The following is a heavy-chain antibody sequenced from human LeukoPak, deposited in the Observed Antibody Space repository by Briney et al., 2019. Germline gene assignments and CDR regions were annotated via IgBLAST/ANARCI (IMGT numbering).Heavy chain of an antibody. V-gene: IGHV3-23*01. J-gene: IGHJ4*02. D-gene: IGHD2-8*01. CDR1: GFPFNMFA. CDR2: LSRGGETR. CDR3: AKEQRIRHCSEGVCMEGYYFDY. Sequence: GASLRLSCTGSGFPFNMFAMNWVRQAPGQGLEWASGLSRGGETRKYADSVKGRFTVSRDASKNMVFLQMNDLRPEDTAVYYCAKEQRIRHCSEGVCMEGYYFDYWGQGSLVTVSS.